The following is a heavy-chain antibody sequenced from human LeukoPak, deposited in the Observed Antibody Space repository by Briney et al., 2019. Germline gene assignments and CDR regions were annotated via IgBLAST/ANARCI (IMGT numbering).Heavy chain of an antibody. Sequence: ESGGSLRLSCAASGFTFSSYGMSWVRQAPGKGLEWVSYISSSGSTIYYADSVKGRFTISRDNAKNSLYLQMNSLRAEDTAVYYCARELDLDFDYWGQGTLVTVSS. V-gene: IGHV3-48*04. CDR1: GFTFSSYG. CDR3: ARELDLDFDY. CDR2: ISSSGSTI. J-gene: IGHJ4*02. D-gene: IGHD1-7*01.